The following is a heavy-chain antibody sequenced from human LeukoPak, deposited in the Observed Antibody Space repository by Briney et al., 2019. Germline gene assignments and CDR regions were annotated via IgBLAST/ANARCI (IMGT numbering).Heavy chain of an antibody. CDR2: INHSGRT. CDR3: ASLTMILVP. V-gene: IGHV4-34*01. CDR1: GGSFSGYY. J-gene: IGHJ4*02. Sequence: PSETLSLTCAVYGGSFSGYYWSWIRQPPGKGLEWIGEINHSGRTNYDPSLKSRVTISVDTSKNQFSLKLSSVTAADTAVYYCASLTMILVPWGQGTLVTVSS. D-gene: IGHD3-22*01.